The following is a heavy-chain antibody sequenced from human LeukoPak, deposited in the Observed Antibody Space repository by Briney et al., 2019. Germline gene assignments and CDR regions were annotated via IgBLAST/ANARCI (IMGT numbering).Heavy chain of an antibody. V-gene: IGHV3-7*01. CDR1: GFTFSSYW. D-gene: IGHD2-2*01. CDR2: IKQDGSEK. J-gene: IGHJ4*02. Sequence: GGSLRLSCAASGFTFSSYWMSWVRQAPGKGLEWVANIKQDGSEKYYVDSVKGRFTISRDNANNSLSLQMNSLRAEDTAVYYCARDRRYCSSTSCYRNNNFDYWGQGTLVTVSS. CDR3: ARDRRYCSSTSCYRNNNFDY.